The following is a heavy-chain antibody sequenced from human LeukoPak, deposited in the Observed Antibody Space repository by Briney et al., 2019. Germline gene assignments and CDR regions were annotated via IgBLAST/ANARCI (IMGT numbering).Heavy chain of an antibody. Sequence: GGSLRLSCAASGFTVSSNYMSWVRQAPGKGLEWVSVIYSGGSTYYADPVKGRFTISRDNSKNTLYLQMNSLRAEDTAVYYCARDLCSTTSCLDYWGQGTLVTVSS. J-gene: IGHJ4*02. CDR1: GFTVSSNY. V-gene: IGHV3-66*01. CDR3: ARDLCSTTSCLDY. D-gene: IGHD2-2*01. CDR2: IYSGGST.